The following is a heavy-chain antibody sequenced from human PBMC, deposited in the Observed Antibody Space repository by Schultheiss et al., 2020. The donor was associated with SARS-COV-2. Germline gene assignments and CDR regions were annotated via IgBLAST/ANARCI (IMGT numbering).Heavy chain of an antibody. CDR1: GGSISSYY. CDR2: IYYSGST. Sequence: SQTLSLTCPVSGGSISSYYWSWIRQPPGKGLEWIGYIYYSGSTNYNPSLKSRVTISVDTSKNQFSLKLSSVTAADTAVYYCARERSSGVYYFDYWGQGTLVTVSS. J-gene: IGHJ4*02. CDR3: ARERSSGVYYFDY. V-gene: IGHV4-59*01. D-gene: IGHD6-13*01.